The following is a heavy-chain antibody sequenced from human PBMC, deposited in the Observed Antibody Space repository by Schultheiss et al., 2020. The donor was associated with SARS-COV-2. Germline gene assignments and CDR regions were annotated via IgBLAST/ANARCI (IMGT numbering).Heavy chain of an antibody. Sequence: GGSLRLSCKGSGYSFTSYWIGWVRKMPGKGLEWMGIIYPGDSDTRYSPSFQGQVTISADKSISTAYLQWSSLKASDTAMYYCARGESGYYYYYGMDVWGQGTTVTVSS. D-gene: IGHD3-16*01. CDR3: ARGESGYYYYYGMDV. CDR1: GYSFTSYW. J-gene: IGHJ6*02. V-gene: IGHV5-51*01. CDR2: IYPGDSDT.